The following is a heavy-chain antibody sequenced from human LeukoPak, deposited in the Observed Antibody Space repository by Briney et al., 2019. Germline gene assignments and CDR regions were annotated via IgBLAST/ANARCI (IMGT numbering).Heavy chain of an antibody. D-gene: IGHD4-17*01. V-gene: IGHV3-23*01. CDR1: GFTFSSYA. J-gene: IGHJ4*02. Sequence: GGSLRLSCAAAGFTFSSYAMSWVRQAPGKGLEWVSAISGSGGSTYYADSVKGRFTISRDNSKNTLYLQMNSLRAEDTAVYYCAKDKNGDYYFDYWGQGTLVTVSS. CDR2: ISGSGGST. CDR3: AKDKNGDYYFDY.